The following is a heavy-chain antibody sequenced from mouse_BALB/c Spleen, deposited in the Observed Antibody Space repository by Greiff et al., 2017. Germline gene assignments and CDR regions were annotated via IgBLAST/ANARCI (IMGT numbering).Heavy chain of an antibody. CDR3: ARVESSGY. CDR1: GYTFTSYT. CDR2: INPSSGYT. Sequence: VMLVESAAELARPGASVKMSCKASGYTFTSYTMHWVKQRPGQGLEWIGYINPSSGYTEYNQKFKDKTTLTADKSSSTAYMQLSSLTSEDSAVYYCARVESSGYWGQGTLVTVSA. J-gene: IGHJ3*01. V-gene: IGHV1-4*02. D-gene: IGHD3-1*01.